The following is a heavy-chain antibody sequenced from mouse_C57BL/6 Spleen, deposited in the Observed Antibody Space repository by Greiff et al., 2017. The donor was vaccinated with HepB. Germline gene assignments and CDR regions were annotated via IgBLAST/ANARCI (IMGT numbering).Heavy chain of an antibody. V-gene: IGHV7-3*01. Sequence: EVQLVESGGGLVQPGGSLSLSCAASGFTFTDYYMSWVRQPPGKALEWLGFIRNKANGYTTEYSASVKGRFTISRDNSQSILYLQMNALRAEDSATYYCARYIDGYYFDYWGQGTTLTVSS. CDR2: IRNKANGYTT. J-gene: IGHJ2*01. D-gene: IGHD2-3*01. CDR1: GFTFTDYY. CDR3: ARYIDGYYFDY.